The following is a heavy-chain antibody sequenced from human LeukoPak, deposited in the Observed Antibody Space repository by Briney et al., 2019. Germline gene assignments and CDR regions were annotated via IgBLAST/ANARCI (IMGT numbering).Heavy chain of an antibody. D-gene: IGHD6-19*01. V-gene: IGHV1-2*02. CDR1: GYTFIGYY. CDR2: INPNSGGT. CDR3: ARDIAVADSGDY. Sequence: GASVKVSCKASGYTFIGYYMHWVRQAPGQGLEWMGWINPNSGGTNYAQKFQGRVTMTRDTSISTAYMELSRLRSDDTAVYYCARDIAVADSGDYWGQGTLVTVSS. J-gene: IGHJ4*02.